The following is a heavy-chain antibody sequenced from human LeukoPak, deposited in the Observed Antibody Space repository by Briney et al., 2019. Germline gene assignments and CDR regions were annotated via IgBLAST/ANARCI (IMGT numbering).Heavy chain of an antibody. V-gene: IGHV4-59*01. J-gene: IGHJ3*02. CDR2: IYYSGST. Sequence: SETLSLTCTVSGGSISSYYWSWVRQFPGKGLEWIGYIYYSGSTNYNPSLKSRVTISVDTSKNQFSLKLSSVTAADTAVYYCARDPRDGYNIEGAFDIWGQGTMVTVSS. CDR3: ARDPRDGYNIEGAFDI. CDR1: GGSISSYY. D-gene: IGHD5-24*01.